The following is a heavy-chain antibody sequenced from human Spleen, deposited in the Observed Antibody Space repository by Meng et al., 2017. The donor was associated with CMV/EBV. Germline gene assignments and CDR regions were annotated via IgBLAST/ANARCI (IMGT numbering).Heavy chain of an antibody. Sequence: SETLSLTCTVSGGSISSYYWSWIRQPPGKGLEWIGYIYYSGSTNYNPSLKSRVTISVDTSKNQFSLKLSSVTAADTAVYYCARVLGSTIFGVVINYGMDVWGQGTTVTVSS. CDR1: GGSISSYY. CDR3: ARVLGSTIFGVVINYGMDV. D-gene: IGHD3-3*01. V-gene: IGHV4-59*01. CDR2: IYYSGST. J-gene: IGHJ6*02.